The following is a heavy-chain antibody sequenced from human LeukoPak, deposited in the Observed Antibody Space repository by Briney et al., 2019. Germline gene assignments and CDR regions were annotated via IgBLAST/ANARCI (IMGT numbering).Heavy chain of an antibody. CDR3: TRDFGRSSYYFDF. CDR2: IKQDGSEK. CDR1: GFTFNGYW. Sequence: GGSLRLSCAASGFTFNGYWMSWVRQAPGKGLEWVANIKQDGSEKYYVDSVRGRLTISRDNAENSLFLQMNRLRVEDTAVYYCTRDFGRSSYYFDFWGQGTLVTVSS. V-gene: IGHV3-7*01. D-gene: IGHD3-3*01. J-gene: IGHJ4*02.